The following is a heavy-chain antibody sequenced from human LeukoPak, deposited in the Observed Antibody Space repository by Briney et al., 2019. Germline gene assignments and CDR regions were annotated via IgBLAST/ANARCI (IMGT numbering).Heavy chain of an antibody. CDR3: ARAEYSCSSTSCYFFHYYYYMDV. Sequence: SETLSLTCTVSGGSISSYYWSWIRQPPGKGLEWIGYIYTSGSTNYNPSLKSRVTISVDTSKNQFSLKLSSVTAADTAVYYCARAEYSCSSTSCYFFHYYYYMDVWGKGTTVTVSS. CDR2: IYTSGST. CDR1: GGSISSYY. J-gene: IGHJ6*03. V-gene: IGHV4-4*09. D-gene: IGHD2-2*01.